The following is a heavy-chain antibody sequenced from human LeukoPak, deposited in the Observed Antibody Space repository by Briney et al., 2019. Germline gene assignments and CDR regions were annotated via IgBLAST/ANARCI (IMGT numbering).Heavy chain of an antibody. CDR1: GFSLSTTGVA. CDR2: FYWDADK. Sequence: ESGPTLVKPTQTLTLTCTFSGFSLSTTGVAVGWIRQPPGKALEWPALFYWDADKGYSPSLKSRLTITKDTSRNQVVLTMTNMDPGDTATYYCARALYYDSGYYFDSWGQGTLVTVSS. J-gene: IGHJ4*02. D-gene: IGHD3-22*01. V-gene: IGHV2-5*02. CDR3: ARALYYDSGYYFDS.